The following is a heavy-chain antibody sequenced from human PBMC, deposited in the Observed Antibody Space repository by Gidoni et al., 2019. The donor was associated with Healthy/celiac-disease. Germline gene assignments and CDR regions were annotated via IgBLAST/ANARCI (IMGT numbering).Heavy chain of an antibody. J-gene: IGHJ2*01. CDR3: AKDWELQGYWYFDL. V-gene: IGHV3-23*01. CDR1: GSTVSSYD. D-gene: IGHD1-26*01. Sequence: VQLLESGGGLVQPGGSLRLSCAASGSTVSSYDMSWVRQAPGKGLEWVSANRCSGGSTYYADSVKSRFTISRDNSKNTLYLQMNSLRAEDTAVYYCAKDWELQGYWYFDLWGRGTLVTVSS. CDR2: NRCSGGST.